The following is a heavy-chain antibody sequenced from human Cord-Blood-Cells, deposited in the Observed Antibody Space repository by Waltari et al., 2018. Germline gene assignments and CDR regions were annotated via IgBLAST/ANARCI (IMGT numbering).Heavy chain of an antibody. J-gene: IGHJ4*02. CDR2: INHSGST. CDR3: ARDRRGGSFDY. CDR1: GGSFSGYY. V-gene: IGHV4-34*01. Sequence: QVQLQQWGAGLLKPSETLSLTCAVYGGSFSGYYWSWIRQPPGKGLEWIGEINHSGSTNYNPSLKSRVTISVDTSKNQFSLKLSSVTAADAAVYYCARDRRGGSFDYWGQGTLVTVSS. D-gene: IGHD1-26*01.